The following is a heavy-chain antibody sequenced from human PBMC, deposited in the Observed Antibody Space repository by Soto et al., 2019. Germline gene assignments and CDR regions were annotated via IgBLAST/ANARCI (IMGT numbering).Heavy chain of an antibody. D-gene: IGHD7-27*01. V-gene: IGHV2-5*02. CDR2: IYWDDDE. CDR1: GFSLSTTGVG. Sequence: QITLKESGPTLVKPTQTLTLTCAFSGFSLSTTGVGVGWIRQPPGKALEWLAFIYWDDDERYRPSLKSRLTITKDTSKTQVVLTRANMDPVDTAAYYCARTSVNWGSRWLIDHWGQGTLVTVSS. CDR3: ARTSVNWGSRWLIDH. J-gene: IGHJ4*02.